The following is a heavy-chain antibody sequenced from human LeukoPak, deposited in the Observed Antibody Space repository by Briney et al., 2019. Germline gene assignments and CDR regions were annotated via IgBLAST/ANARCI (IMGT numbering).Heavy chain of an antibody. CDR2: INHSGST. CDR1: GGSFSGYY. D-gene: IGHD6-25*01. J-gene: IGHJ5*02. V-gene: IGHV4-34*01. Sequence: SETLSPTCAVYGGSFSGYYWSWIRQPPGKGLEWIGEINHSGSTNYNPSLKSRVTISVDTSKNQFSLKLSSVTAADTAVYYCAREVSSGPFDWFDPWGQGTLVTVSS. CDR3: AREVSSGPFDWFDP.